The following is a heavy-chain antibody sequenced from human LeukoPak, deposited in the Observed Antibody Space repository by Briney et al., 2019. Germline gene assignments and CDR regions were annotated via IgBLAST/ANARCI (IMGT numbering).Heavy chain of an antibody. V-gene: IGHV1-46*01. Sequence: GASVKVSCKASGYTFTSYYMHWVRQAPGQGLEWMGIINPSGGSTSYAQKFQGRVTMTRDTSTSTVYMELSSLRSEDTAVYYCAREGGHSYGSWSFDYWGQGTLVTVSS. CDR3: AREGGHSYGSWSFDY. CDR2: INPSGGST. D-gene: IGHD5-18*01. J-gene: IGHJ4*02. CDR1: GYTFTSYY.